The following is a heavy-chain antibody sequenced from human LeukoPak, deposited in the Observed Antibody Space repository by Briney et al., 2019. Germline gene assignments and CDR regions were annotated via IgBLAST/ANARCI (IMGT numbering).Heavy chain of an antibody. CDR3: AKDISGGDYYDSSGYDY. CDR2: ISSSSSYI. J-gene: IGHJ4*02. V-gene: IGHV3-21*04. CDR1: GFTFSSYS. Sequence: PGGSLRLSCAASGFTFSSYSMNWVRQAPGKGLEWVSSISSSSSYIYYADSVKGRFTISRDNAKNSLYLQMNSLRAEDTALYYCAKDISGGDYYDSSGYDYWGQGTLVTVSP. D-gene: IGHD3-22*01.